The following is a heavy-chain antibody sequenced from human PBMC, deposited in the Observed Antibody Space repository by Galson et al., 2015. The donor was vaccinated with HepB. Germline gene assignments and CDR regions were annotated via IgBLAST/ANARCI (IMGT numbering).Heavy chain of an antibody. D-gene: IGHD2-21*02. J-gene: IGHJ4*02. Sequence: SLRLSCAASGFTFSSYSMHWVRQAPGKGLEWVAVISYDGSTKNYADSVKGRFTISRDTAKNTLYLQMNSLRADDTAVYYCARDGRGHIVVVTAFDYWGQGTLVTVSS. CDR2: ISYDGSTK. V-gene: IGHV3-30*04. CDR1: GFTFSSYS. CDR3: ARDGRGHIVVVTAFDY.